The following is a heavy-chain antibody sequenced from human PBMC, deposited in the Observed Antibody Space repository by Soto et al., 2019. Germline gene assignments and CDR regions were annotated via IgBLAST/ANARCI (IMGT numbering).Heavy chain of an antibody. CDR1: GYTFTSYA. CDR2: INAGNGNT. J-gene: IGHJ5*02. V-gene: IGHV1-3*01. D-gene: IGHD4-17*01. Sequence: ASVKVSCKASGYTFTSYAMHWVRQAPGQRLEWMGWINAGNGNTKYSQKFQGRVTITRDTSASTAYMELSSLRSEDTAVYYCARGPRLRDNWFDPWGQGTLVTVSS. CDR3: ARGPRLRDNWFDP.